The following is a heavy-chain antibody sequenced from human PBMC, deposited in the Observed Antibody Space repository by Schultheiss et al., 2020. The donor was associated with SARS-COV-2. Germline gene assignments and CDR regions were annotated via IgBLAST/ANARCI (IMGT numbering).Heavy chain of an antibody. Sequence: GGSLRLSCAASGFTFSSYGMHWVRQAPGKGLEWVSYISSSSSTIYYADSVKGRFTISRDNAKNSLYLQMNSLRDEDTAVYYCAKCASTVTILDAFDIWGQGTMVTVSS. CDR3: AKCASTVTILDAFDI. CDR2: ISSSSSTI. V-gene: IGHV3-48*02. D-gene: IGHD4-17*01. J-gene: IGHJ3*02. CDR1: GFTFSSYG.